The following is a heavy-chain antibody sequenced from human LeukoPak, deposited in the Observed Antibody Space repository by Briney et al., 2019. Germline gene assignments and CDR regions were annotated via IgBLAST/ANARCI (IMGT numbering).Heavy chain of an antibody. V-gene: IGHV4-59*01. CDR3: ARADLPSAEFDY. CDR1: GGSISSYY. Sequence: SETLSLTCTVSGGSISSYYWSWIRQPPGKGLEWIGYIYYSGSTNYNPSPKSRVTISVDTSKNQFSLKLSSVTAADTAVYYCARADLPSAEFDYWGQGTLVTVSS. CDR2: IYYSGST. J-gene: IGHJ4*02.